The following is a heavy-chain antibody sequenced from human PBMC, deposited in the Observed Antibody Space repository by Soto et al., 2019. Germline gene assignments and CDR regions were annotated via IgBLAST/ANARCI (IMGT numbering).Heavy chain of an antibody. CDR2: IYTSGST. CDR1: GDSINSDH. CDR3: ARYLRNGLYYMDV. V-gene: IGHV4-4*08. D-gene: IGHD3-3*01. Sequence: QVQLQESGPGLVKPSETLSLTCTVSGDSINSDHWSWVRQPPGKGLAWIGYIYTSGSTNSNPSLKSRVTMSLDPSKNQFSLTLSSVTAADTAVYYCARYLRNGLYYMDVWGEGTTATVSS. J-gene: IGHJ6*03.